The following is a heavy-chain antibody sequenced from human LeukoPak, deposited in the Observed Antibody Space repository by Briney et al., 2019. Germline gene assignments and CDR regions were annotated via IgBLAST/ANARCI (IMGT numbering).Heavy chain of an antibody. J-gene: IGHJ4*02. Sequence: SETLSLTCAVYGGSFSGYYWSWIRQPPGKGLEWIGYIYSSGSTNYNPSLRSRVTLSVDTSKNQFSLKLSSVTAADTAVYYCARFAYCGGHCWYYFDYWGQGSLVTVSS. CDR3: ARFAYCGGHCWYYFDY. D-gene: IGHD2-21*02. CDR1: GGSFSGYY. V-gene: IGHV4-59*01. CDR2: IYSSGST.